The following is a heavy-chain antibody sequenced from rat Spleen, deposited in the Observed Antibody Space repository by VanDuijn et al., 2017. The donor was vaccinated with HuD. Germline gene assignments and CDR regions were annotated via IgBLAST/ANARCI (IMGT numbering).Heavy chain of an antibody. CDR1: GFNFNDYW. D-gene: IGHD1-5*01. J-gene: IGHJ2*01. CDR3: ARWVQPFDY. Sequence: EVKLVESGGGLAQPGRSLKLSCAASGFNFNDYWMGWVRQAPGKGLEWIGEINKDGSTINYSPSLKDKFTISRDNAQNTLYLQMSKLGSEDTAIYYCARWVQPFDYWGQGVMVTVSS. CDR2: INKDGSTI. V-gene: IGHV4-2*01.